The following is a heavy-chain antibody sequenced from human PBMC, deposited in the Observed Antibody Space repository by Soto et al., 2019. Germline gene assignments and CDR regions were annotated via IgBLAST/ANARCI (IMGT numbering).Heavy chain of an antibody. Sequence: ETLSLTCTVSGGPISSYYWSWIRQPAGKGLEWIGRIYMNGSTNYNPSLKSRVTVSVDTSKSQFSLMLNSVTAADTAVYYCVRDGSSGWYYYGMDVWGQGTPVTVSS. CDR2: IYMNGST. V-gene: IGHV4-4*07. CDR3: VRDGSSGWYYYGMDV. J-gene: IGHJ6*02. D-gene: IGHD6-19*01. CDR1: GGPISSYY.